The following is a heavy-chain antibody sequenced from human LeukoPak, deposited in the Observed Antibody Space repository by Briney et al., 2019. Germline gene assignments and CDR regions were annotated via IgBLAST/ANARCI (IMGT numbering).Heavy chain of an antibody. J-gene: IGHJ3*01. V-gene: IGHV4-34*01. D-gene: IGHD7-27*01. Sequence: PSETLSLTCAVYGGSFSGYYWSWIRQPPGKGQEWIGEINHSGSTNYNPSLKSRVTISVDTSKNQFSLKLSSVTAADTAVYYCARHLTGERAFDVWGQGTVVTVSS. CDR1: GGSFSGYY. CDR2: INHSGST. CDR3: ARHLTGERAFDV.